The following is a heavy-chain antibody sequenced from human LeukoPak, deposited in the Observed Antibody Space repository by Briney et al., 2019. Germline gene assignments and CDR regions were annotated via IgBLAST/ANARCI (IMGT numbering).Heavy chain of an antibody. D-gene: IGHD5-12*01. V-gene: IGHV1-2*02. J-gene: IGHJ4*02. Sequence: ASVTVSCKASGYTFTGYYIHWVRQAPGQGLEWMGWISPNSGGTNYAQKFQGRVTMTRDTSINTAYMELSRVTSDDTAVYYCARERVPYSDYTPPNPFDYWGQGTLVPVSS. CDR2: ISPNSGGT. CDR1: GYTFTGYY. CDR3: ARERVPYSDYTPPNPFDY.